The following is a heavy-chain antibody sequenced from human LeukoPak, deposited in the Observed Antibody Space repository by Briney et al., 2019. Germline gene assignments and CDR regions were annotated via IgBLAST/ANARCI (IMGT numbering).Heavy chain of an antibody. CDR3: TRGGQLLGKGYFFDY. V-gene: IGHV3-49*04. CDR2: VRSKAYGGST. J-gene: IGHJ4*02. D-gene: IGHD3-10*01. Sequence: PGGSLRLSCTTCGFTFGDYAMSWVREAPGEGLEWGGLVRSKAYGGSTESATPVKGRFTSSRDDSKSIAYLQISSLTTEATAVYFGTRGGQLLGKGYFFDYWGQGTVVTVSS. CDR1: GFTFGDYA.